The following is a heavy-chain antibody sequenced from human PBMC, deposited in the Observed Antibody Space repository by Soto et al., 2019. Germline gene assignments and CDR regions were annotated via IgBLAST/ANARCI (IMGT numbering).Heavy chain of an antibody. Sequence: SETLSLTCTVSGGSISSSSYYWGWIRQPPGKGLEWTGTIYYSGSTYYNPSHKSRVIISVDTSKNQFSLKLSSVTAADAAVYYCATFRGMTTATTERYFDYWGQGTLVTVSS. J-gene: IGHJ4*02. V-gene: IGHV4-39*01. CDR2: IYYSGST. CDR3: ATFRGMTTATTERYFDY. D-gene: IGHD4-17*01. CDR1: GGSISSSSYY.